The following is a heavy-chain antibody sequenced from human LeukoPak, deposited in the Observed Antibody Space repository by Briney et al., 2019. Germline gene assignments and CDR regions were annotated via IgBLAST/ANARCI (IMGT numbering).Heavy chain of an antibody. J-gene: IGHJ6*02. CDR3: ARDSPVRAAPRPYYYYYGMDV. CDR1: GGSISSSSYY. D-gene: IGHD2-15*01. Sequence: SETLSLTCAVSGGSISSSSYYWGWIRQPPGKGLEWIGSIYYSGSTYYNPSLKSRVTISVDTSKNQFSLKLSSVTAADTAVYYCARDSPVRAAPRPYYYYYGMDVWGQGTTVTVSS. CDR2: IYYSGST. V-gene: IGHV4-39*07.